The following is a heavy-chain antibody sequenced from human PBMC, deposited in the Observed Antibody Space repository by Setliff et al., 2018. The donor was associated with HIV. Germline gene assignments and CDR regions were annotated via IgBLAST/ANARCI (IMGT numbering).Heavy chain of an antibody. CDR2: IYTSGST. CDR1: GGSISSYY. CDR3: VRDAEGVAAGAIYFYMDV. Sequence: LSLTCTVSGGSISSYYWSWIRQPPGKGLEWIGYIYTSGSTNYNPSLKSRVTISVDTSKNQFSLKMNSATAADTALYYCVRDAEGVAAGAIYFYMDVWGKGTTVTVSS. V-gene: IGHV4-4*09. J-gene: IGHJ6*03. D-gene: IGHD2-8*01.